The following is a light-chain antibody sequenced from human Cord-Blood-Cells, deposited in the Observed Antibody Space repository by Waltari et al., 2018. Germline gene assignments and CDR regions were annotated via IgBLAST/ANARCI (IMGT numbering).Light chain of an antibody. J-gene: IGLJ2*01. CDR3: CSYAGSSTYVV. V-gene: IGLV2-23*01. Sequence: QSALTQPASVSGSPGQSITISCTGTSSDVGRYNLVSWYQQRPGKAPKLMIYEGSKRPPGVSNRFSGSKSGNTALLTIAGLQAEDEADYYCCSYAGSSTYVVFGGGTKLTVL. CDR2: EGS. CDR1: SSDVGRYNL.